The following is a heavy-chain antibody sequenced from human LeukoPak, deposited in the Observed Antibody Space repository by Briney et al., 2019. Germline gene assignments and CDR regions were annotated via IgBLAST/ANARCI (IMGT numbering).Heavy chain of an antibody. D-gene: IGHD3-22*01. J-gene: IGHJ4*02. CDR3: ARGPVLDYDSGGYYYFDY. V-gene: IGHV4-34*01. CDR1: GGSFRDHW. Sequence: SETLSLTCAVYGGSFRDHWWSWIRQPPGKGLEWIGEINHSGSTNYNPSLKSRVTISEDTSKNQFSLKLSSVTAADTAVYYCARGPVLDYDSGGYYYFDYWGQGTLVTVSS. CDR2: INHSGST.